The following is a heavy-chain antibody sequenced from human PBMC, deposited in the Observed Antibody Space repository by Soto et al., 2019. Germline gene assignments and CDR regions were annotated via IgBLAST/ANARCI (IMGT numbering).Heavy chain of an antibody. CDR1: GGSISSYY. CDR2: IYYSGST. V-gene: IGHV4-59*01. Sequence: SETLSLTCTVSGGSISSYYWSWIRQPPGKGLEWIGYIYYSGSTNYNPSLKSRVTISVDTSKNQFSLKLSSVTAADTAVYYCARGTPSYYYYMDVWGKGTTVTVSS. CDR3: ARGTPSYYYYMDV. J-gene: IGHJ6*03.